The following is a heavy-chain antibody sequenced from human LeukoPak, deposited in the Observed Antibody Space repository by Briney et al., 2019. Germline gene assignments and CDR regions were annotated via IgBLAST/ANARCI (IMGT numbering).Heavy chain of an antibody. CDR1: GFTFSSYG. D-gene: IGHD1/OR15-1a*01. J-gene: IGHJ3*02. CDR3: AKDMNILDAFNI. CDR2: IRYDGSNK. Sequence: PGGSLRLSCAASGFTFSSYGMHWVRQAPGKGLEWVAFIRYDGSNKYYADSVKGRFTISRDNSKNTLYLQMNSLRAEDTAVYYCAKDMNILDAFNIWGQGTMVTVSS. V-gene: IGHV3-30*02.